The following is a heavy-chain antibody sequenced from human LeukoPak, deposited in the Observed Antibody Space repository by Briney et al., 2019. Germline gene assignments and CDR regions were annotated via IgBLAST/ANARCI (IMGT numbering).Heavy chain of an antibody. Sequence: SETLSLTCTVPGGSISSHYWSWIRQPPGKGLEWIGYIYYSGSTNYNPSLKSRVTISVDTSKNQFSLKLSSVTAADTAVYYCAREIAVAGHIDYWGQGTLVTVSS. J-gene: IGHJ4*02. CDR2: IYYSGST. V-gene: IGHV4-59*11. D-gene: IGHD6-19*01. CDR1: GGSISSHY. CDR3: AREIAVAGHIDY.